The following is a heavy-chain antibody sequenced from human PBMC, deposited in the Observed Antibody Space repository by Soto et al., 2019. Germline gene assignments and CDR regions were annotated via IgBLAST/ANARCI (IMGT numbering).Heavy chain of an antibody. CDR2: ISYDGINK. V-gene: IGHV3-30*18. CDR3: AKDGALSDIMSRGLNWFDP. Sequence: GGSLRLSCAASGFTFSTYGMHWVRQAPGKGLEWVALISYDGINKYYADSVKGRFTISRDNSKNTLYLQMNSLSAEDTAVYYCAKDGALSDIMSRGLNWFDPWGQGTLVTVSS. CDR1: GFTFSTYG. D-gene: IGHD3-9*01. J-gene: IGHJ5*02.